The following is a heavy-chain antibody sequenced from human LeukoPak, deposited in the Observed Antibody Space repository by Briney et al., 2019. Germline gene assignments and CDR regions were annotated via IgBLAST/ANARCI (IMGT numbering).Heavy chain of an antibody. CDR1: GYTFTSYA. J-gene: IGHJ5*02. D-gene: IGHD3-10*01. CDR2: INAGNGNT. CDR3: ARERGITMVRGATRNWFDP. V-gene: IGHV1-3*01. Sequence: GASVKVSCKASGYTFTSYAMHWVRQAPGQRLEWMGWINAGNGNTKHSQKFQGRVTITRDTSASTAYMELSSLRSEDTAAYYCARERGITMVRGATRNWFDPWGQGTLVTVSS.